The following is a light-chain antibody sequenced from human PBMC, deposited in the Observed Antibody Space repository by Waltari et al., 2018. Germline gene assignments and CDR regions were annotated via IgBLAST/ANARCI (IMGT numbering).Light chain of an antibody. Sequence: SYVLTQPPSVSVSPGKTATIPCGANNIGSKSVHWYHHKPGEAPVLVIFYDSDRPSGIPERFSGSNSGNTATLTITRVEAGDEADYYCQVWDGRSGHPVVFGTGTKVTVL. CDR2: YDS. CDR3: QVWDGRSGHPVV. J-gene: IGLJ1*01. V-gene: IGLV3-21*04. CDR1: NIGSKS.